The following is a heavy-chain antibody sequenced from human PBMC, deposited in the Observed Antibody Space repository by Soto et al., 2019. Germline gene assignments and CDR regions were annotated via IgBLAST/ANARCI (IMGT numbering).Heavy chain of an antibody. D-gene: IGHD3-10*01. CDR3: AKDHPYGSGSYYKNYYYYGMDV. J-gene: IGHJ6*02. Sequence: GGSLRLSCAASGFTFSSYGMHWVRQAPGKGLEWVAVISYDGSNKYYADSVKGRFTISRDNSKNTLYLQMNSLRAEDTAVYYCAKDHPYGSGSYYKNYYYYGMDVWGQGTTVTVSS. CDR2: ISYDGSNK. V-gene: IGHV3-30*18. CDR1: GFTFSSYG.